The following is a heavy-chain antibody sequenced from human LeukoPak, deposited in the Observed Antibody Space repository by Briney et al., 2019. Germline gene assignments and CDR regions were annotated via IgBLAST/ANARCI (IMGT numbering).Heavy chain of an antibody. V-gene: IGHV4-39*07. CDR2: IYYGENT. J-gene: IGHJ4*02. CDR3: ARVGEAVVGATYFDY. CDR1: GGSISSGPYY. Sequence: SETLSLTCTVSGGSISSGPYYWGWIRQPPGKGLEWIGNIYYGENTYYNPSLKSRVTISVDKSKNQFSLKLSSVTAADTAVYYCARVGEAVVGATYFDYWGQGTLVTVSS. D-gene: IGHD1-26*01.